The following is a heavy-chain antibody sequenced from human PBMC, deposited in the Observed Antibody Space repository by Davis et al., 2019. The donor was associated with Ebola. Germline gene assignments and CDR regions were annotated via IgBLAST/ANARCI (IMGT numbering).Heavy chain of an antibody. CDR3: AKDTSNIWFDN. D-gene: IGHD1-26*01. J-gene: IGHJ3*02. CDR1: EFTFNKYA. CDR2: ISYDGSNE. Sequence: GESLKTSCAASEFTFNKYAMHWVRQAPGKGLEWVAIISYDGSNEYYADSVKGRFTISRDNSKNTLYLQMNSLRVEDTAMYYCAKDTSNIWFDNWGQGTMVTVSS. V-gene: IGHV3-30-3*01.